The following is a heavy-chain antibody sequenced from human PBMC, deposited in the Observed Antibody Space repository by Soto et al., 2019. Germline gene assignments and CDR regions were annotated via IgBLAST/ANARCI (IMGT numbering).Heavy chain of an antibody. CDR1: GFTFSSYA. CDR2: ISGGGVST. J-gene: IGHJ6*02. V-gene: IGHV3-23*01. CDR3: AREYYYTMDV. Sequence: GGSLRLSCAASGFTFSSYAMSWVRQAPGKGLEWVSAISGGGVSTYYADSVKGRFSISRDNSKNTLSLQMNSLRADDTAVYYCAREYYYTMDVWGQGTMVTVSS.